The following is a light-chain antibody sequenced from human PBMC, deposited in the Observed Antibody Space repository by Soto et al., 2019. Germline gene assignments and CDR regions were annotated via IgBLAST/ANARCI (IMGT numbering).Light chain of an antibody. CDR2: GAS. CDR1: QTASSNY. CDR3: QQYTGPPTT. Sequence: EIILTQSPDTLSLSPGERATLSCRASQTASSNYLAWCQQRPGQAPRLLIYGASTRAAGIPDRFSGSGSGTDFTLTITGLEPEDSAVYFCQQYTGPPTTFGQGTRLEIK. J-gene: IGKJ5*01. V-gene: IGKV3-20*01.